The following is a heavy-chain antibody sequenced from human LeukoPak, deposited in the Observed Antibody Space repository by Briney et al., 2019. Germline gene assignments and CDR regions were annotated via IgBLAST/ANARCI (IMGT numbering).Heavy chain of an antibody. D-gene: IGHD2-21*02. CDR2: ISSSGSTI. CDR3: ARDLVVVTGISDY. V-gene: IGHV3-11*04. Sequence: GGSLRLSCAVSGFTVSNNYMNWVRQAPGKGLEWVSYISSSGSTIYYADSVKGRLTISRDNAKNSLYLQMNSLRAEDTAVYYCARDLVVVTGISDYWGQGTLVTVSS. CDR1: GFTVSNNY. J-gene: IGHJ4*02.